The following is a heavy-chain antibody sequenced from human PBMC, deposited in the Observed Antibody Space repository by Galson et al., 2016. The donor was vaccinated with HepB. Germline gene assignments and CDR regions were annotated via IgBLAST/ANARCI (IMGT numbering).Heavy chain of an antibody. Sequence: SLRLSCAASGFTVSSNYMTWVRQAPGRGLEWVSVIYSAGDSYYADSVKGRFSISRDNSKNMLYLQMNSLRAEDTAVYYCARGRRTGTTGWYFFDNWGQGTPVTVSS. CDR1: GFTVSSNY. CDR3: ARGRRTGTTGWYFFDN. CDR2: IYSAGDS. J-gene: IGHJ4*02. D-gene: IGHD1-1*01. V-gene: IGHV3-53*01.